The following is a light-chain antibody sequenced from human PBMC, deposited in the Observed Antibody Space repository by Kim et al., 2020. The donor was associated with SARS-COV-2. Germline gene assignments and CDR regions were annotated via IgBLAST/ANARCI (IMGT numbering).Light chain of an antibody. CDR1: QNMFIGFTNKSY. Sequence: RATITCKSSQNMFIGFTNKSYLAGFQQSQGQPPKLRIDWASTRESGVPDRFSGSASGTTFSLTISSLQPEDVAMYYCQQYYSTPYTFGQGTKLEI. J-gene: IGKJ2*01. V-gene: IGKV4-1*01. CDR2: WAS. CDR3: QQYYSTPYT.